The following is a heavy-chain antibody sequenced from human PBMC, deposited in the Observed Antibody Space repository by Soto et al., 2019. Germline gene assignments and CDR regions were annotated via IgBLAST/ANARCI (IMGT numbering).Heavy chain of an antibody. Sequence: QLQLQESGPGLVKPSETLSLTCTVSGGSISSSSYYWGWIRQPPGKGLEWIGSIYYSGSTYYNPSLXXRXTXXVDTSTNQFSLKLSSVTAADTAVYYCARLGVKFDYWGQGTLVTVSS. J-gene: IGHJ4*02. D-gene: IGHD3-16*01. CDR3: ARLGVKFDY. V-gene: IGHV4-39*01. CDR2: IYYSGST. CDR1: GGSISSSSYY.